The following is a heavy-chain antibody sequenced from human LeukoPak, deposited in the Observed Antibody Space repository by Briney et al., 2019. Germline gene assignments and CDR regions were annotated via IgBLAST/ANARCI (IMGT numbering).Heavy chain of an antibody. D-gene: IGHD4-11*01. V-gene: IGHV1-69*05. J-gene: IGHJ6*03. Sequence: ASVKVSCKASGGTFSSYAISWVRQAPGQGLEWMGGIIPIFGTANYAQKFQGRVTITTDESTSTAYMELSSLRSVDTAVYYCARVTVTDYYYYYMDVWGKGTTVTVSS. CDR1: GGTFSSYA. CDR2: IIPIFGTA. CDR3: ARVTVTDYYYYYMDV.